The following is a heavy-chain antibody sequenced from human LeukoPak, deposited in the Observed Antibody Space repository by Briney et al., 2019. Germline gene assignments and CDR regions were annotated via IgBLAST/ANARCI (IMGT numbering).Heavy chain of an antibody. CDR2: INHSGST. V-gene: IGHV4-34*01. J-gene: IGHJ4*02. CDR1: GGSFSGYY. CDR3: ARGLRYCSGGSCYKQYYFDY. Sequence: SETLSLTCAVYGGSFSGYYWSWIRQPPGKGLEWIGEINHSGSTNYNPSLKSRVTISVDTSKNQFSLKPSSVTAADTAVYYCARGLRYCSGGSCYKQYYFDYWGQGTLVTVSS. D-gene: IGHD2-15*01.